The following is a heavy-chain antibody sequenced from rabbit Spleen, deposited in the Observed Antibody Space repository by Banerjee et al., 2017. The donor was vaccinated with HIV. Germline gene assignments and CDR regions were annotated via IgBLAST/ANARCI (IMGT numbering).Heavy chain of an antibody. V-gene: IGHV1S7*01. Sequence: PGKGLEWIGYIDPIFGSTYYASWVNSRFTISSDNAQNTVDLQLNSLTAADTATYFCARDPAYASSSGYYIPYLWGQGTLVTVS. D-gene: IGHD1-1*01. CDR2: IDPIFGST. CDR3: ARDPAYASSSGYYIPYL. J-gene: IGHJ6*01.